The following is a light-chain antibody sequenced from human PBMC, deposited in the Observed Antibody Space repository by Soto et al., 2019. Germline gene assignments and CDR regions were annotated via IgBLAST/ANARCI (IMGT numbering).Light chain of an antibody. CDR2: LSF. V-gene: IGKV2-28*01. CDR1: QSRLHHNGHNY. J-gene: IGKJ2*01. Sequence: DIVMTQSPLSLPVTPGEPASISCRSSQSRLHHNGHNYLDWYLQKPGQSPQVLIYLSFNRASGVPDRFSGSGSGTDFTLKISRVEAEDVGVYYCIQTLQAPYTFGQGTKLEIK. CDR3: IQTLQAPYT.